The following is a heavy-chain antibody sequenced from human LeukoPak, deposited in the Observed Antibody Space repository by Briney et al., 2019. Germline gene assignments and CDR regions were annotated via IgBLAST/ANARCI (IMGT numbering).Heavy chain of an antibody. CDR3: ARSPESGGNVFDI. D-gene: IGHD3-16*01. V-gene: IGHV3-72*01. CDR2: MRNKANSYTT. CDR1: GFTFSDHY. Sequence: GGSLRLSCAGSGFTFSDHYIDWVRKAPGKGLEWVGRMRNKANSYTTENAASVKGRLTLSRDDSKRLVFLQLNSLKIEDTAVYYCARSPESGGNVFDIWGQGTMVTVSS. J-gene: IGHJ3*02.